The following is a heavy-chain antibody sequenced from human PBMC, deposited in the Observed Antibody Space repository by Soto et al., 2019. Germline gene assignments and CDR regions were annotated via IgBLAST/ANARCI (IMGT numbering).Heavy chain of an antibody. V-gene: IGHV3-23*01. D-gene: IGHD6-13*01. CDR3: ARDRRWATDY. CDR1: GFTFSSYA. Sequence: GGSLRLSCAASGFTFSSYAMSWVRQAPGRGLEWVSHINDRSGSTYYADSVKGRFTISRDNAKNSLYLQINSLRDEDTAVYYCARDRRWATDYWGQGTLVTVSS. CDR2: INDRSGST. J-gene: IGHJ4*02.